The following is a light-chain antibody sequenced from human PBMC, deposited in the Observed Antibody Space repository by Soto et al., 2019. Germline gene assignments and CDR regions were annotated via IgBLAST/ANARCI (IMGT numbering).Light chain of an antibody. Sequence: QSVLTQPPSASGTPGQRVTISCSGGNSNLGSTTVIWYQHLPGTAPKLLIYNNNQRPSGVPDRFSGSKSGTSASLAIRGLQSEDEADYYCAAWDDSLNGHAVFGGGTQLTVL. CDR2: NNN. V-gene: IGLV1-44*01. CDR3: AAWDDSLNGHAV. J-gene: IGLJ7*01. CDR1: NSNLGSTT.